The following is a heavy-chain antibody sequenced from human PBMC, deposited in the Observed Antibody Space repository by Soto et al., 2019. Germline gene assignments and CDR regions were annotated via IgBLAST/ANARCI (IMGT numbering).Heavy chain of an antibody. Sequence: VGSLRLSCEASGFTFSSYPMHWVRQAPGKGLEWVTVISYDGGNQYYADSVKGRFTISRDNSKDTLYLQMHSLRSDDTAVYFCARGPITQTSFIDHWGQGTLVTVSS. V-gene: IGHV3-30-3*01. CDR2: ISYDGGNQ. CDR1: GFTFSSYP. CDR3: ARGPITQTSFIDH. D-gene: IGHD1-20*01. J-gene: IGHJ4*02.